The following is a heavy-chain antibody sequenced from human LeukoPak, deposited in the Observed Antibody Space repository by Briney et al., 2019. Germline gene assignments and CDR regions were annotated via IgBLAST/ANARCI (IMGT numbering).Heavy chain of an antibody. Sequence: SAISGSGGSTYYADSVKGRFTISRDNSKNTLYLQMNSLRAEDTAVYYCAKGGPVVSSFDIWGQGTMVTVSS. J-gene: IGHJ3*02. CDR3: AKGGPVVSSFDI. CDR2: ISGSGGST. D-gene: IGHD2-2*01. V-gene: IGHV3-23*01.